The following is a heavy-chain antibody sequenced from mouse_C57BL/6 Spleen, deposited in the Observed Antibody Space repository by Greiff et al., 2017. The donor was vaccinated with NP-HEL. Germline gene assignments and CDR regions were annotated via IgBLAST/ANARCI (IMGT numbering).Heavy chain of an antibody. CDR2: ISSGGDYI. D-gene: IGHD1-1*01. CDR3: TREDYGHLAY. Sequence: EVKVVESGEGLVKPGGSLKLSCAASGFTFSSYAMSWVRQTPEKRLEWVAYISSGGDYIYYADTVKGRFTISRDNARNTLYLQMSSLKSEDTAMYYCTREDYGHLAYWGQGTLVTVSA. CDR1: GFTFSSYA. J-gene: IGHJ3*01. V-gene: IGHV5-9-1*02.